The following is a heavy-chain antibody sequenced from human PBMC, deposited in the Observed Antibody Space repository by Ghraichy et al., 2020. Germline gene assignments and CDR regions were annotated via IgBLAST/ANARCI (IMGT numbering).Heavy chain of an antibody. CDR2: ITHSGST. CDR1: GGSFSGYY. Sequence: SETLSLTCAVYGGSFSGYYWSWIRQPPGKGLEWIWEITHSGSTNYNPSLKSRVTISVDTSKNQFSLKLSSVTAADTAIYYCASQLDYYFHFWGQGTLVTVSS. V-gene: IGHV4-34*01. J-gene: IGHJ4*02. CDR3: ASQLDYYFHF. D-gene: IGHD2-2*01.